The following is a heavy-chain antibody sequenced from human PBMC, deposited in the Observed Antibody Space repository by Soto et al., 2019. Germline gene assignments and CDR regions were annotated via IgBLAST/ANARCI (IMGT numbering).Heavy chain of an antibody. CDR3: ARDVPASIPAAVMDV. J-gene: IGHJ6*04. V-gene: IGHV3-48*01. CDR2: IISSSDSI. CDR1: GFTFSSYS. D-gene: IGHD2-2*01. Sequence: EVQLVESGGGLVQPGGSLRLSCAASGFTFSSYSMNWVRQAPGKGLEWISYIISSSDSIYYADSVKGRFTISRDNAKNSLYLQMNSLRAEDTAVYYCARDVPASIPAAVMDVWGKGTTVTVSS.